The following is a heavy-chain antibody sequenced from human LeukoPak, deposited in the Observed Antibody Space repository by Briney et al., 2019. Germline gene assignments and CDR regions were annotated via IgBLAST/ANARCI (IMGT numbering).Heavy chain of an antibody. V-gene: IGHV3-23*01. D-gene: IGHD7-27*01. CDR2: ITSRSTT. Sequence: GGSLTLSCAASGFIFSHYGMNWVGQAPAKGLEWVSGITSRSTTYYADSVKGRFTISRDNSKNMVWLQINSPTAEDTATYYCAKDGNWARFEDWGQGTLVTVSS. J-gene: IGHJ4*02. CDR3: AKDGNWARFED. CDR1: GFIFSHYG.